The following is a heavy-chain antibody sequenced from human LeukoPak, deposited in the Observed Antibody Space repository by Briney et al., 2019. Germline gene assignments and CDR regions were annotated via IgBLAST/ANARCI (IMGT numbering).Heavy chain of an antibody. CDR3: ARGGDYQQY. Sequence: PSETLSLTCTVSGGSISSYYWNWIRQPPGKGLEWIGYIYYSGTTNYNPSLKSRVSMSVDTSKNQFSLKLSSVTAADTAVYYCARGGDYQQYWGQGTLVTVSS. D-gene: IGHD4-17*01. J-gene: IGHJ4*02. CDR2: IYYSGTT. V-gene: IGHV4-59*01. CDR1: GGSISSYY.